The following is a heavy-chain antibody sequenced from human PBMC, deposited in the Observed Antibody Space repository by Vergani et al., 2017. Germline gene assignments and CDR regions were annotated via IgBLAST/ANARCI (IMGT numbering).Heavy chain of an antibody. Sequence: EVQLLESGGGLVQPGGSLKLSCEASGLSFPGYALSGFRQAQGKGLEWVSSVSGSSATPYYADSVKGRFIISRDNSKNTLHLQMNSLRADDTAVYYCTKGSRGYTGYFFDYWGQGTLATVSS. CDR3: TKGSRGYTGYFFDY. D-gene: IGHD5-12*01. CDR2: VSGSSATP. V-gene: IGHV3-23*01. CDR1: GLSFPGYA. J-gene: IGHJ4*02.